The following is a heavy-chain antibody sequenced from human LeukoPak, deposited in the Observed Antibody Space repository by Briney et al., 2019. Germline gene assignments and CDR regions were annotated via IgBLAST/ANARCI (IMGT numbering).Heavy chain of an antibody. J-gene: IGHJ4*02. Sequence: SGTLSLTCAVSGGSISSSNWWSWVRQRPGKGLEWIGEIYHSGSTNYNPSLKSRVTISVDTSKNQFSLKLSSVTAADTAVYYCARGRGYSYGYYFDYWGQGTLVTVSS. CDR1: GGSISSSNW. D-gene: IGHD5-18*01. CDR3: ARGRGYSYGYYFDY. CDR2: IYHSGST. V-gene: IGHV4-4*02.